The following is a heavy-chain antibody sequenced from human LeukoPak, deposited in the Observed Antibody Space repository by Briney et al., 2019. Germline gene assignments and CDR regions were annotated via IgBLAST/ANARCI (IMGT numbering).Heavy chain of an antibody. CDR2: ILDTGGGT. D-gene: IGHD2-15*01. J-gene: IGHJ2*01. V-gene: IGHV3-23*01. CDR3: AKNLLGSVAYSWYFDL. CDR1: GITFSRDG. Sequence: PGGSLRLSCAASGITFSRDGMNWVRQVPGKGLEWVSSILDTGGGTTYADSVKGRFTISRDNSKNTLYLQMNSLRAEDTAVYYRAKNLLGSVAYSWYFDLWGRGTLVTVSS.